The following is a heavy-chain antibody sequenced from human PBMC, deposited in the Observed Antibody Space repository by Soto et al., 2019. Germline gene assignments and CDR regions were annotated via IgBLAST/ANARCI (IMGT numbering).Heavy chain of an antibody. J-gene: IGHJ4*02. Sequence: GGSLRLSCAASGFTFSSYSMNWVRQAPGKGLEWVSSISSSSSYIYYADSVKGRFTISRDNAKNSLYLQMNSLRAEDTAVYYCVRQFYCSGGSCRLFDYWGQGTLVTVSS. CDR3: VRQFYCSGGSCRLFDY. CDR1: GFTFSSYS. V-gene: IGHV3-21*01. D-gene: IGHD2-15*01. CDR2: ISSSSSYI.